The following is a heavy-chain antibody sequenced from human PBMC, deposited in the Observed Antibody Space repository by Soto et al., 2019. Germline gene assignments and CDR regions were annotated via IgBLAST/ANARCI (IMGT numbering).Heavy chain of an antibody. Sequence: EVQLVESGGGLVQPGGSLRLSCSASGFTFSSYAMHWVRQAPGKGLAYVSAISSNGGSTYYADSVHGRFTISRDNSKNTLYLQMSSLRAEDKAVYYCVGSPDAFDIWGQGKMVTVSS. CDR2: ISSNGGST. CDR3: VGSPDAFDI. V-gene: IGHV3-64D*08. J-gene: IGHJ3*02. CDR1: GFTFSSYA.